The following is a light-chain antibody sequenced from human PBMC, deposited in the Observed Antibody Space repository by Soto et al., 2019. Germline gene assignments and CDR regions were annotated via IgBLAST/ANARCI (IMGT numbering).Light chain of an antibody. CDR2: AAS. V-gene: IGKV1-39*01. Sequence: DIHLTQSPSSLSASLGDTVTLTCRASQAISNYLHWYQHRPRTAPRLLIYAASTLKEGVPSRFSGGGSATNFTLTLNILQPDDFASYYYQHSFGMAPYSFGPGTKVEI. J-gene: IGKJ2*01. CDR1: QAISNY. CDR3: QHSFGMAPYS.